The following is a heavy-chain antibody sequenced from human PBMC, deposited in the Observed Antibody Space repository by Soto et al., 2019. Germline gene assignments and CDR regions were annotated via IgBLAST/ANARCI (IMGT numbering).Heavy chain of an antibody. CDR2: IYWDDDK. CDR3: AHRPGENNYGSSWYGGYYYYYMDV. J-gene: IGHJ6*03. CDR1: GFSLSTSGVG. Sequence: QITLKESGPTLVKPTQTLTLTCTFSGFSLSTSGVGVGWIRQPPGKALEWLALIYWDDDKRYSPSLKSRLTITKDTSKNQVVLTMTNMDPVDTATYYCAHRPGENNYGSSWYGGYYYYYMDVWGKGTTVTVSS. D-gene: IGHD6-13*01. V-gene: IGHV2-5*02.